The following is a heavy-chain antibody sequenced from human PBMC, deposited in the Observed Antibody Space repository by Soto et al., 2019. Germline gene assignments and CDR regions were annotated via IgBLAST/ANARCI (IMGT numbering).Heavy chain of an antibody. J-gene: IGHJ5*02. CDR3: AKDPCDSLTGYNNWFDP. CDR1: GFTFHNYA. V-gene: IGHV3-9*01. CDR2: ISWNSGNI. D-gene: IGHD3-9*01. Sequence: EVQLVESGGGLVQPGRSLRLSCAVSGFTFHNYAMHWVRQAPGKGLEWVAGISWNSGNIDFGDSVKGRFTISRDNAKNPLYLEMNSLRPEDTAVYYCAKDPCDSLTGYNNWFDPWGQGTLVTVSS.